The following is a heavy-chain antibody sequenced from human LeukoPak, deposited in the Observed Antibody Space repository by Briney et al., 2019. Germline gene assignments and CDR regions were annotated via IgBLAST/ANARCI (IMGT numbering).Heavy chain of an antibody. V-gene: IGHV3-20*04. D-gene: IGHD5-24*01. J-gene: IGHJ4*02. CDR1: GFIFEDYG. CDR2: LNWNGGSP. CDR3: ARGAGYNYPYYFDY. Sequence: GGSLRLSCTVSGFIFEDYGMSWVRQAPGKGLECISSLNWNGGSPAYADSVKGRFTISRDNSKNTLYLQINSLRAEDTAVYYCARGAGYNYPYYFDYWGQGTLVTVSS.